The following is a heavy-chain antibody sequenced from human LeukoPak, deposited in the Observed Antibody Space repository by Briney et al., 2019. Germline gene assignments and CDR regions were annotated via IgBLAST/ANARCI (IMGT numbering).Heavy chain of an antibody. CDR1: GYTFSSYG. CDR3: ARDSSTGASGWYGVLDY. CDR2: ISGYNGNT. J-gene: IGHJ4*02. D-gene: IGHD6-19*01. V-gene: IGHV1-18*01. Sequence: ASVKVSCKASGYTFSSYGISWVRLAPGQGIEWMGWISGYNGNTNYAQKLQGRVTMTTDTSTSTAYMELRSLRSDDTAVYYCARDSSTGASGWYGVLDYWGQGTLVTVSS.